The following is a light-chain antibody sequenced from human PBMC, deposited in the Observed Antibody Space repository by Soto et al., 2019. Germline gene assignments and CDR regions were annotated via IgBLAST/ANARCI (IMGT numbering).Light chain of an antibody. V-gene: IGKV1-5*01. CDR3: HQDYTFPWT. Sequence: DIQMTQSPSTLSAAVGDRVTITCLASPSINIGLSWYQQRPGKAPKLLISDASSLKRGDPTRFSGSRSVTEFTLTISSLQPDDFVTYYCHQDYTFPWTFGQRTKVAIK. CDR1: PSINIG. J-gene: IGKJ1*01. CDR2: DAS.